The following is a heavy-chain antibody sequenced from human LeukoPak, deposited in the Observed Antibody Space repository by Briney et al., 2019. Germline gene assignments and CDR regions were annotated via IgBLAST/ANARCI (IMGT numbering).Heavy chain of an antibody. J-gene: IGHJ4*02. Sequence: SETLSLTCTVSGGSISSYYWSWIRQPPGKGLEWIGYIYYSGSTNYNPSLKSRVTISVDTSKNQFSLKLSSVTAADTAVYYCARDLVGGSYLDYWGQGTLVTVSS. CDR1: GGSISSYY. D-gene: IGHD1-26*01. CDR2: IYYSGST. CDR3: ARDLVGGSYLDY. V-gene: IGHV4-59*12.